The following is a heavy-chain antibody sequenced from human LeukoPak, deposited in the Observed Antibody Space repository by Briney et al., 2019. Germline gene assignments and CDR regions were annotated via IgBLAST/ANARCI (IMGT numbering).Heavy chain of an antibody. J-gene: IGHJ4*02. CDR1: GFTFSSNY. CDR3: AAVAGIHVVY. V-gene: IGHV3-53*01. CDR2: IYSGGST. Sequence: PGGSLRLSCAAPGFTFSSNYMSSVRQAAGKGLEWGSVIYSGGSTYYSDSVKGRFTISSDNSKITLYLQMNSLRADDTAVYYCAAVAGIHVVYWGQGTLVTVSS. D-gene: IGHD6-19*01.